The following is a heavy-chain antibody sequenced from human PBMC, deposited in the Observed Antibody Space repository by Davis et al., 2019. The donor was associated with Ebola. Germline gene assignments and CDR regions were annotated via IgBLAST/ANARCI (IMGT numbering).Heavy chain of an antibody. V-gene: IGHV3-23*01. J-gene: IGHJ6*04. CDR3: AKEDASGWYPIYYYYYGMDV. CDR1: GFTFRSYA. D-gene: IGHD6-19*01. Sequence: GESLKIPCAASGFTFRSYAMRWVRQAPAKGLERVSAISGSGGSTYYADSVKGRFTISRDNSKNTLYLQMNSLRAEDTAVYYCAKEDASGWYPIYYYYYGMDVWGKGTTVTVSS. CDR2: ISGSGGST.